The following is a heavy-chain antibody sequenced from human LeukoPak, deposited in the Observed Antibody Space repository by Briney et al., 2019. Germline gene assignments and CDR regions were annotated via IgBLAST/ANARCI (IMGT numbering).Heavy chain of an antibody. V-gene: IGHV4-39*01. D-gene: IGHD3-3*01. CDR3: ARHTRNDYDSWSGYYISHYYYYMDV. Sequence: SETLSLTCTVSGGSISSSSYYWGWIRQPPGKGLEWIGSIYYSGSTYYNPSLKSRVTISVDTSKNQFSLKLSSVTAADTAVYYCARHTRNDYDSWSGYYISHYYYYMDVWGKGTMVTVSS. J-gene: IGHJ6*03. CDR1: GGSISSSSYY. CDR2: IYYSGST.